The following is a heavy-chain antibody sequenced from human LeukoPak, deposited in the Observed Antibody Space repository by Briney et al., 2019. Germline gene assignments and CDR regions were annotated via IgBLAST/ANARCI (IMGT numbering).Heavy chain of an antibody. V-gene: IGHV3-53*04. D-gene: IGHD3-22*01. J-gene: IGHJ4*02. CDR3: ARDARHYYYDSSGSPNFDY. CDR1: GFTVSSNY. Sequence: PGGSLRLSCAASGFTVSSNYMSWVRQAPGKGLEWVSVIYSGGSTYYADSVKGRFTISRHNSKNTLYLQMSSLRSEDTAVYYCARDARHYYYDSSGSPNFDYWGQGTLVTVSS. CDR2: IYSGGST.